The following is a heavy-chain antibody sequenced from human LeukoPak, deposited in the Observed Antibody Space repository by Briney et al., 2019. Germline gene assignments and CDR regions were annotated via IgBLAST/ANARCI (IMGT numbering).Heavy chain of an antibody. V-gene: IGHV3-11*04. CDR2: ISSSGSII. J-gene: IGHJ4*02. CDR1: GFTFSNYY. Sequence: GGSLRLSCAASGFTFSNYYMSWIRQAPGKGLEWVSYISSSGSIIFYADSVKGRFTISRDNAKNSLYLQMNSLRAEDTAVYYCARDGRTDGSGFFYWGQGTLVTVSS. D-gene: IGHD3-3*01. CDR3: ARDGRTDGSGFFY.